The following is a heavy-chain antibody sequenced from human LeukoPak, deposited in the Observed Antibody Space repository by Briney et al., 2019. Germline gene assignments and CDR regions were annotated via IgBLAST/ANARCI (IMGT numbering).Heavy chain of an antibody. Sequence: PGGSLRLSCVASGFTFSGNSMNWVRQAPGKGLEWVSYISSSSDTIYYADSAKGRFTISRDNAKKSLYLQMNSLRAEDTAVYYCARDRYSDYVVDYWGQGTLVTVSS. CDR1: GFTFSGNS. CDR3: ARDRYSDYVVDY. J-gene: IGHJ4*02. D-gene: IGHD4-11*01. V-gene: IGHV3-48*01. CDR2: ISSSSDTI.